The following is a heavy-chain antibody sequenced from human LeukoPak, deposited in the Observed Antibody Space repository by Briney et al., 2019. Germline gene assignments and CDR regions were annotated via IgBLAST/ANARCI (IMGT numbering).Heavy chain of an antibody. CDR1: GGSISSSSYY. Sequence: SETLSLTCTVSGGSISSSSYYWGWIRQPPGKGLEWIGSIYYSGSTYYNPSLKSRVTISVDTSKNQFSLKLSSVTAADTAVYYCARPYSSSWRERGFDYWGQGTLVTVSS. CDR2: IYYSGST. V-gene: IGHV4-39*01. CDR3: ARPYSSSWRERGFDY. D-gene: IGHD6-13*01. J-gene: IGHJ4*02.